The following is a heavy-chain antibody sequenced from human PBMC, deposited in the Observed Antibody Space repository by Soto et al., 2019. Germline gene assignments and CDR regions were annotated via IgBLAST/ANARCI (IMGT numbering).Heavy chain of an antibody. D-gene: IGHD6-13*01. J-gene: IGHJ4*02. V-gene: IGHV1-18*01. CDR3: ARVISIAAAGTPTYADY. CDR2: ISAYNGNT. Sequence: QVQLVQSGAEVKKPGASVKVSCKASGYTFTSYGISWVRQAPGQGLEWMGWISAYNGNTNYAQKLQGRVTMTTDTPTSPAYMELRSLRSDDTAVYYCARVISIAAAGTPTYADYWGQGTLVTVSS. CDR1: GYTFTSYG.